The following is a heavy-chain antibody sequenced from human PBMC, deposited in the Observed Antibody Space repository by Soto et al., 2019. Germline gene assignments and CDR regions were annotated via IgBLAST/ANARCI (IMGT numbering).Heavy chain of an antibody. CDR2: ISSGSSYI. V-gene: IGHV3-21*01. CDR1: GFTFSTYS. Sequence: PGGSLRLSCAASGFTFSTYSMNWVRQAPGKGLEWVSSISSGSSYIYYADSVKGRFTISRDNAHNSLYLQMNSLRAEDTAVYYCVTYTGSYYHYGMDVWGQGTTVTVSS. D-gene: IGHD5-12*01. J-gene: IGHJ6*02. CDR3: VTYTGSYYHYGMDV.